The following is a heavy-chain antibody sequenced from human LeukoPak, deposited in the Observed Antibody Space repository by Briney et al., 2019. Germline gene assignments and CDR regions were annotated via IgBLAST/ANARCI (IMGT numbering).Heavy chain of an antibody. CDR1: GFTVSSNY. J-gene: IGHJ4*02. Sequence: PGGSLRLSCAASGFTVSSNYMSWVRQAPGKGLEWVSVIYSGGSTYYADSVKGRFTISRDNSKNTLYLQMSSLRAEDTAVYYCARDGGGGSSGWYYFDYWGQGTLVTVSS. CDR3: ARDGGGGSSGWYYFDY. V-gene: IGHV3-53*01. D-gene: IGHD6-19*01. CDR2: IYSGGST.